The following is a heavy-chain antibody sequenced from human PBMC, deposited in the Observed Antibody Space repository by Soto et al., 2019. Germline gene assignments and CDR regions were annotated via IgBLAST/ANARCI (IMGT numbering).Heavy chain of an antibody. J-gene: IGHJ4*02. CDR1: GFTFSSYG. CDR3: AKDRESCSGCSCYSGSGDY. V-gene: IGHV3-30*18. D-gene: IGHD2-15*01. Sequence: QVQLVESGGGVVQPGRSLRLSCAASGFTFSSYGMHWVRQAPGKGLEWVAVISYDGSNKYYADSVKGRFTISRDNSKNTLYPQMNSLRAEDTAVYYCAKDRESCSGCSCYSGSGDYWGQGTLVTVSS. CDR2: ISYDGSNK.